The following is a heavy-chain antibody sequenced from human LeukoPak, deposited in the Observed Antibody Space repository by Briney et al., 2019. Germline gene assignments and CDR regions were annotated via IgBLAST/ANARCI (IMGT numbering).Heavy chain of an antibody. Sequence: GESVKISCKGSGYSFTSYWIGWVRQMPGKGLEWMGIIYPGDSDTRYSPSFQGQVTISADKSISTAYLQWSSLKASDTAMYYCARLPIPSRSTSPLDYYYYMDVWGKGTTVTVSS. CDR1: GYSFTSYW. CDR2: IYPGDSDT. V-gene: IGHV5-51*01. CDR3: ARLPIPSRSTSPLDYYYYMDV. J-gene: IGHJ6*03. D-gene: IGHD2-2*01.